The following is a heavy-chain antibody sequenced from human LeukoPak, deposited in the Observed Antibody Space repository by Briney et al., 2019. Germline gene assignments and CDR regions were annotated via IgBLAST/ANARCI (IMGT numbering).Heavy chain of an antibody. CDR2: ISSSSSYI. J-gene: IGHJ3*02. D-gene: IGHD3-22*01. V-gene: IGHV3-21*01. Sequence: PGGSLRLSCAASGFTFSSYSMNWVRQAPGKGLEWVSSISSSSSYIYYADSVKGRFTISRDNAKNSLYLQMNSLRAEDTAVYYCAKPSSSWLLLRWCAFDIWGQGTMVTVSS. CDR1: GFTFSSYS. CDR3: AKPSSSWLLLRWCAFDI.